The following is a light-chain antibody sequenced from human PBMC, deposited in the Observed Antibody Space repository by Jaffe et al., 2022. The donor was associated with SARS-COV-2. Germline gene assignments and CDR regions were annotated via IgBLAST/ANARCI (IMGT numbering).Light chain of an antibody. J-gene: IGKJ5*01. CDR3: QHYGGSVPIT. CDR2: GTS. CDR1: ESVSNY. Sequence: EFALTQSPGTLSLSPGERATLSCRANESVSNYLAWYQQKAGQAPSLLIYGTSSRASDTPDRFTASGSGTDFTLTISRLEPEDFALYFCQHYGGSVPITFGQGTRLEIK. V-gene: IGKV3-20*01.